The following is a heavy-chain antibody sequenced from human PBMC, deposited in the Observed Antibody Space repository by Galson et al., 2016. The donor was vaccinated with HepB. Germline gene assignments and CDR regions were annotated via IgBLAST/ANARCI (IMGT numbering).Heavy chain of an antibody. V-gene: IGHV3-48*02. CDR2: ISSRSGAT. CDR1: GFTLSTYT. CDR3: ATRLI. Sequence: SLRLSCAASGFTLSTYTMTWVRQAPGKGLEWVSYISSRSGATYYADPVKGRFTISRDNAKNSLYLQMNSLRDEDTAVYYCATRLISGQGTMVTVSS. J-gene: IGHJ3*02.